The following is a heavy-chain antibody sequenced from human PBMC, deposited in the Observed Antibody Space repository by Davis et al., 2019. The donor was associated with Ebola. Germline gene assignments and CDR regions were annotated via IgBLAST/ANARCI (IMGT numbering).Heavy chain of an antibody. J-gene: IGHJ4*02. V-gene: IGHV3-23*01. CDR1: GFTFSNYA. Sequence: GESLKISCAASGFTFSNYAMSWVRQAPGKGLEWVSAISGSGGSTYYADSVKGRFTISRDNSKNTLYLQMNSLRAEDTAVYYCAKGVIAVAGYFDYWGQGTLVTVSS. CDR3: AKGVIAVAGYFDY. CDR2: ISGSGGST. D-gene: IGHD6-19*01.